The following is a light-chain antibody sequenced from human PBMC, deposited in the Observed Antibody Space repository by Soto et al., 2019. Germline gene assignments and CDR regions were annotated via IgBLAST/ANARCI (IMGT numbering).Light chain of an antibody. Sequence: EIVWTQSPATLSLSPGETATVSCRSSQSVGGHLAWYQQRPGQAPRLLIHDASTRAIGIPARFSGSGSGTEFTLTISSLQSEDFAVYYCQQYNSYSEAFGQGTKVDIK. CDR2: DAS. CDR3: QQYNSYSEA. V-gene: IGKV3D-15*01. CDR1: QSVGGH. J-gene: IGKJ1*01.